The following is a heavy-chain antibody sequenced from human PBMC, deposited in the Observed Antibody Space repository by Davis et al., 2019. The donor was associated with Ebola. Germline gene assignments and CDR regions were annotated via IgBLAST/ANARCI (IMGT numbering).Heavy chain of an antibody. V-gene: IGHV3-30*03. CDR3: ARWSGSYWYVLDH. D-gene: IGHD1-26*01. J-gene: IGHJ4*02. Sequence: GGSLRLSCAASGFTFSSYGMHWVRQAPGKGLEWVADISYDESTKYYADSVKGRFTVSRDQSKNTLYLQMNSLRREDTAVYYCARWSGSYWYVLDHWGQGTLVTVSS. CDR2: ISYDESTK. CDR1: GFTFSSYG.